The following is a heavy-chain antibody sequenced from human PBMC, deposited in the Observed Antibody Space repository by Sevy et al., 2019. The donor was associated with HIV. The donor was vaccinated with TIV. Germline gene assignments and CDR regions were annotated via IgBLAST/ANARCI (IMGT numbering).Heavy chain of an antibody. J-gene: IGHJ4*02. Sequence: GGSLRLSCAASGFNFNTYSMNWIRQAPGKGLEWVSSISSRSTYIDYADSVKGRFTISRDNAKNSLYLQMNSVRAEDTAVYYCARDLFSGGNAVYGYWGQGTLVTVSS. D-gene: IGHD2-15*01. CDR3: ARDLFSGGNAVYGY. CDR2: ISSRSTYI. CDR1: GFNFNTYS. V-gene: IGHV3-21*01.